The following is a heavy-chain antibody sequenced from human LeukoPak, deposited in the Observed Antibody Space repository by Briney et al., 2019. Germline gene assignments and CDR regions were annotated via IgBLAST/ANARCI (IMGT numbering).Heavy chain of an antibody. Sequence: GGSLRLSCAAPGFTFSHFWMSWVRQGPGKGLEWVAYIKKTGSETYYVDSVKGRFTITRDNTRNSLFLQMYSLRAEDTAVYFCAREDGYCSGGNCYSYFDSWGQGTLVTVSS. CDR2: IKKTGSET. J-gene: IGHJ4*02. V-gene: IGHV3-7*01. D-gene: IGHD2-15*01. CDR3: AREDGYCSGGNCYSYFDS. CDR1: GFTFSHFW.